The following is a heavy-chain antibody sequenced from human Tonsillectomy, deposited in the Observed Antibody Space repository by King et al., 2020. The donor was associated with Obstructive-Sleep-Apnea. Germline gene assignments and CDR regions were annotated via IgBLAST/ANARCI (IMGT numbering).Heavy chain of an antibody. D-gene: IGHD1-26*01. CDR2: INHSGST. CDR1: GGSFSGYY. J-gene: IGHJ6*02. V-gene: IGHV4-34*01. Sequence: VQLQQWGAGLLKPSETLSLTCAVYGGSFSGYYWSWIRQPPGKGLEWIGEINHSGSTNYNPSLKSRVTISVEPSKNQFSLKLSSVTAADTAVYYCARSGTPTDGMDVWGQGTTVTVSS. CDR3: ARSGTPTDGMDV.